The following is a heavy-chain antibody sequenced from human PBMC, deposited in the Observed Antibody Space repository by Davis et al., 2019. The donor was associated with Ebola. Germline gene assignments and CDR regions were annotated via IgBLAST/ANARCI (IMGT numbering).Heavy chain of an antibody. J-gene: IGHJ4*02. D-gene: IGHD5-12*01. CDR3: ARVGYPRYYFDY. V-gene: IGHV4-34*01. CDR2: INHSGST. CDR1: GGSFSGYY. Sequence: SETLSLTCAVYGGSFSGYYWSWIRQPPGKGLEWIGEINHSGSTNYNPSLKSRVTISVDTSKNQFSLKLSSVTAADTAVYYCARVGYPRYYFDYWGQGTLVTVSS.